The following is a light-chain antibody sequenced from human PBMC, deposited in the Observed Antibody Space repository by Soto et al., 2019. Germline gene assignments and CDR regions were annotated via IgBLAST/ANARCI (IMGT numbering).Light chain of an antibody. Sequence: DIQMTQSPSTLSASVGDRVTITCRASQSISSWFAGCQQKTGKAPKLLIYDASSLESGVTSRFSGSGSGAEFTLTISSLQPDDFATYYCQQYNSYPYTFGQGTKLDIK. CDR3: QQYNSYPYT. CDR2: DAS. J-gene: IGKJ2*01. CDR1: QSISSW. V-gene: IGKV1-5*01.